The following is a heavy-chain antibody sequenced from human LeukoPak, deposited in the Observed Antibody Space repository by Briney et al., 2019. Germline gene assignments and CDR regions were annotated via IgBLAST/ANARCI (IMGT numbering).Heavy chain of an antibody. CDR2: IIPIFGTA. CDR1: GGTFSSYA. J-gene: IGHJ3*02. D-gene: IGHD3-3*01. V-gene: IGHV1-69*13. Sequence: SVKVSCKASGGTFSSYAISWVRQASGQGLEWMGGIIPIFGTANYAQKFQGRVTITADESTSTAYMELSRLRSDDTAVYYCAREWGVTIFGVVIYAFDIWGQGTMVTVSS. CDR3: AREWGVTIFGVVIYAFDI.